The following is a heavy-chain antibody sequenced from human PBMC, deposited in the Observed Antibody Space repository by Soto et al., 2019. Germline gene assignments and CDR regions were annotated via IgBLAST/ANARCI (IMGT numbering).Heavy chain of an antibody. CDR3: ARVLELKPGLITYYYYMDV. J-gene: IGHJ6*03. V-gene: IGHV4-4*02. CDR2: IYHSGST. CDR1: SGSISSSNW. D-gene: IGHD3-16*02. Sequence: QVQLQESGPGLVKPSGTLSLTCAVSSGSISSSNWWSWVRQPPGKGLEWIGEIYHSGSTNYNPSLKSRVTLSGDQSKNQFSLKPSSVAGADTAVYYCARVLELKPGLITYYYYMDVWGKGTTVTVSS.